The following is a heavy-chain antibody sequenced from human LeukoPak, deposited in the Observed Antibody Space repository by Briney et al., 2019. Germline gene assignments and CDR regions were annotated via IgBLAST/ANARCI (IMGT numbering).Heavy chain of an antibody. Sequence: GSLLLSGAAAGFTFSYYYMSWSRQAPGKGLEWVSYISSSGSTIYYADSVKGQFTISRGNDKNSLNLQMNSLRAEDTAAYYCASDSGYDGNWGQGTLVTVSS. J-gene: IGHJ4*02. CDR3: ASDSGYDGN. D-gene: IGHD5-12*01. V-gene: IGHV3-11*04. CDR2: ISSSGSTI. CDR1: GFTFSYYY.